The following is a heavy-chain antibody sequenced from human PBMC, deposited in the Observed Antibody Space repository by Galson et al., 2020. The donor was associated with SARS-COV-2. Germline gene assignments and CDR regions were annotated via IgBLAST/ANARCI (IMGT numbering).Heavy chain of an antibody. CDR2: ISGSDGTI. CDR3: ARDTRVGTVPPIRY. CDR1: GFIFSDYY. J-gene: IGHJ4*02. Sequence: TGGSLRLSCAASGFIFSDYYMSWIRQAPGKGLEYISHISGSDGTIYYADSVKGRFTISRDNAKNSLYLQMNSLRAEDTAVYYCARDTRVGTVPPIRYWGQGTLVTVSS. D-gene: IGHD2-21*02. V-gene: IGHV3-11*01.